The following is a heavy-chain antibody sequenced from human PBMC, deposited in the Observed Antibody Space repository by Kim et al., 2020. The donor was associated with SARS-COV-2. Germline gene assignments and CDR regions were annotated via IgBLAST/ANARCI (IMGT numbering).Heavy chain of an antibody. CDR3: ARGAGYDSSGSVSNDY. CDR1: GYTFTGYY. D-gene: IGHD3-22*01. V-gene: IGHV1-2*06. Sequence: ASVKVSCKASGYTFTGYYMHWVRQAPGQGLEWMGRINPNSGGTNYAQKFQGRVTMTRDTSISTAYMELSRLRSDDTAVYYCARGAGYDSSGSVSNDYWGQGTLVTVSS. J-gene: IGHJ4*02. CDR2: INPNSGGT.